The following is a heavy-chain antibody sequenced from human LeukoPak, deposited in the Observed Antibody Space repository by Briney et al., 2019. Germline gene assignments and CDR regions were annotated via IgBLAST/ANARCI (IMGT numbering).Heavy chain of an antibody. V-gene: IGHV3-9*03. Sequence: GGSLRLSCAASGFTFDDYAMHWVRQAPGKGLEWVSGISWNSGSIGYADSVKGRFTISRDNAKNSLYLQMNSLRAEDMALYYCAKDGSIAVAGKYFDYWGKGTLVTVSS. J-gene: IGHJ4*02. D-gene: IGHD6-19*01. CDR1: GFTFDDYA. CDR2: ISWNSGSI. CDR3: AKDGSIAVAGKYFDY.